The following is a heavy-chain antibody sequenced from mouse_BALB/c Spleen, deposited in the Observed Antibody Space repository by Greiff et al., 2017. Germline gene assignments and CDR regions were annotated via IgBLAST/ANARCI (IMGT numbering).Heavy chain of an antibody. J-gene: IGHJ4*01. D-gene: IGHD2-14*01. CDR1: GFSLTSYG. Sequence: VQLQESGPGLVAPSQSLSITCTVSGFSLTSYGVHWVRQPPGKGLEWLGVIWAGGSTNYNSALMSRLSISKDNSKSQVFLKMNSLQTDDTAMYYCARAHGYDYAMDYWGQGTSVTVSS. CDR3: ARAHGYDYAMDY. V-gene: IGHV2-9*02. CDR2: IWAGGST.